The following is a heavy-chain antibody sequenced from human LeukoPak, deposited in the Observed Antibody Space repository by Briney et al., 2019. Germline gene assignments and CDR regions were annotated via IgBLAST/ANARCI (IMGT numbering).Heavy chain of an antibody. V-gene: IGHV3-7*01. Sequence: GGSLRLSCAASGFTFSNYWMNWVRQAPGKGLEWVANINRDGSEKYYVDSVKGRFTISRDNAKNSLYLQMNGLLAEDTAVYYCARGMSSGWYQNAFDIWGQGTMVTVSS. CDR1: GFTFSNYW. CDR3: ARGMSSGWYQNAFDI. CDR2: INRDGSEK. J-gene: IGHJ3*02. D-gene: IGHD6-19*01.